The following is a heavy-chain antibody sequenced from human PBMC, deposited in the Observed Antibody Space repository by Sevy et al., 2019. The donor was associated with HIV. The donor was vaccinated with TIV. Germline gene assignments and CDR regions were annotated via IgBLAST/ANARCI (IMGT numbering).Heavy chain of an antibody. CDR3: MVRGVIKVTSHYYGMDV. J-gene: IGHJ6*02. Sequence: GGSLRLSCAASGFTFSSYAMHWVRQAPGKGLEWVAVISYDGSNKYYADSVKGRFTISRDNSKNTLYLQMNSLRAEDTAVYYCMVRGVIKVTSHYYGMDVWVQVTTVTVSS. CDR1: GFTFSSYA. D-gene: IGHD3-10*01. V-gene: IGHV3-30*04. CDR2: ISYDGSNK.